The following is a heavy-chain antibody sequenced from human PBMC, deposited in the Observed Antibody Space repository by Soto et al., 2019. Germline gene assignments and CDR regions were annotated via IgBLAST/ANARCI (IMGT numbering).Heavy chain of an antibody. J-gene: IGHJ5*02. Sequence: SETRSLTCSVSGAALNSGNYYWSWIRQVPGKGLEWIGQIYVTAAVDYNPSRRDRITISQDTSERQFCLHLRLVTAADTAVYYCARLRTATNNNTWFDAWGRGPWSPSPQ. CDR2: IYVTAAV. CDR3: ARLRTATNNNTWFDA. V-gene: IGHV4-31*03. CDR1: GAALNSGNYY. D-gene: IGHD2-15*01.